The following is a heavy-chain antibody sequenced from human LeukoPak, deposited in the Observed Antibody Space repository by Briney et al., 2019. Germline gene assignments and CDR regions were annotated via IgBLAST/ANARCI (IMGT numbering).Heavy chain of an antibody. CDR2: ITSSSSTI. J-gene: IGHJ4*02. V-gene: IGHV3-48*02. CDR3: ARWPRADY. CDR1: GLTFSRYS. Sequence: GGSLRLSCAASGLTFSRYSKNWVRQAPGKGLEWVSYITSSSSTIYYADSVKGRFTISRDNAKNSLYLQMNSLRDEDTVVYYCARWPRADYWGQGTLVTVSS.